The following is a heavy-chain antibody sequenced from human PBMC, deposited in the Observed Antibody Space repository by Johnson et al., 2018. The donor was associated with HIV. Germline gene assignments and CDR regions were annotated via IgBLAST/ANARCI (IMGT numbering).Heavy chain of an antibody. CDR3: AREMGWEDAFDI. CDR1: GFTFDNYG. J-gene: IGHJ3*02. D-gene: IGHD6-19*01. V-gene: IGHV3-20*04. CDR2: INWNGGST. Sequence: VQLVESGGGVVQPGRSLRLSCAASGFTFDNYGMSWVRQAPGKGLEWVSNINWNGGSTDYADSVKGRFAFSRDNSKNTLYLQMNSLRAEDTAVYYCAREMGWEDAFDIWGQGTMVTVSS.